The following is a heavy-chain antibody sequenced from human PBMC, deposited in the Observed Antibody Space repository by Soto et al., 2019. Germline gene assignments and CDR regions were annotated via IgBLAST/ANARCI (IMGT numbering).Heavy chain of an antibody. CDR1: GGSISSGGYY. Sequence: SETLSLTCTVSGGSISSGGYYWSWIRQHPGKGLEWIGYIHYSGSTYYNPSLKSRVTISVDTSENLFSLRLSSVTAADTAVYYCAKSDDNYFDYWGQGTLVTVSS. CDR2: IHYSGST. V-gene: IGHV4-31*03. J-gene: IGHJ4*02. D-gene: IGHD3-22*01. CDR3: AKSDDNYFDY.